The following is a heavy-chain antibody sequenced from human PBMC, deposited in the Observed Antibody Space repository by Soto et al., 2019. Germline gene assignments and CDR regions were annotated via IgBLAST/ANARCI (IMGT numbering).Heavy chain of an antibody. V-gene: IGHV3-23*01. CDR1: GFTFSTYG. J-gene: IGHJ6*02. D-gene: IGHD2-21*01. Sequence: EVQVLESGGGLVQSGGSLRLSCAASGFTFSTYGMSWVRQAPGEGLEWVSAISGSGGSTYYADSVKGRFTISRDNSKNRLYLQMNSLRAEDTAVYYCAKDPRSVVERSVYGMDVWGQGTTVTVSS. CDR2: ISGSGGST. CDR3: AKDPRSVVERSVYGMDV.